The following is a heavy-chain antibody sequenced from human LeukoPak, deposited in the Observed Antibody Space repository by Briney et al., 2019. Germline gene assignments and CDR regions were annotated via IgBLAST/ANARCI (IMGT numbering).Heavy chain of an antibody. V-gene: IGHV4-39*01. CDR2: IYYSGST. CDR3: ARHGYWGRVGPQNRHFDY. D-gene: IGHD3-22*01. CDR1: GGSISSSSYY. J-gene: IGHJ4*02. Sequence: PSETLSLTCTVSGGSISSSSYYWGWIRQPPGKGLEWIGSIYYSGSTYYNPSLKSRVTISVDTSKNQFSLKLSSVTAADTAVYYCARHGYWGRVGPQNRHFDYWGQGTLVTVSS.